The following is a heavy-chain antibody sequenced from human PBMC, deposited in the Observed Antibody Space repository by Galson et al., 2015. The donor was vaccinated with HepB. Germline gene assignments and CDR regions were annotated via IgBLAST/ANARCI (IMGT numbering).Heavy chain of an antibody. D-gene: IGHD3-3*01. CDR1: GGTFSSYA. CDR3: AREANPTRVVMPYYGMDV. J-gene: IGHJ6*02. V-gene: IGHV1-69*13. Sequence: SVKVSCKASGGTFSSYAISWVRQAPGQGLEWMGGIIPIFGTANYAQKFQGRVTITADESTSTAYMELSSLRSEDTAVYYCAREANPTRVVMPYYGMDVWGQGTTVTVSS. CDR2: IIPIFGTA.